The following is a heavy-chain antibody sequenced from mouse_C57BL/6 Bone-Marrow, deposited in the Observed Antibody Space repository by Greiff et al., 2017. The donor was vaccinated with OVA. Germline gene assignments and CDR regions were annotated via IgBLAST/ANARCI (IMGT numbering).Heavy chain of an antibody. CDR2: ISYDGSN. CDR1: GYSITSGYY. D-gene: IGHD1-1*01. V-gene: IGHV3-6*01. J-gene: IGHJ4*01. CDR3: ARDPLYYGYAMDY. Sequence: ESGPGLVKPSQSLSLTCSVTGYSITSGYYWNWIRQFPGNKLEWMGYISYDGSNNYNPSLKNRISITRDTSKNQFFLKLNSVTTEDTATYYCARDPLYYGYAMDYWGQGTSVTVSS.